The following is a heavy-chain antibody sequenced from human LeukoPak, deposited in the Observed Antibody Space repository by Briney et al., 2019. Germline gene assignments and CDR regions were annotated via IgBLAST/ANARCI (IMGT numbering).Heavy chain of an antibody. D-gene: IGHD6-19*01. Sequence: SGGSLRLSCAASGFTFSSYAMSWVRQAPGKGLEWVSAISGSGGSTYYADSVKGRFTISRDNSKNTLYLQMNSLRAEDTAVYYCAKDHGYSSGWYSPYFDYWGQGTLVAVSS. V-gene: IGHV3-23*01. CDR2: ISGSGGST. J-gene: IGHJ4*02. CDR3: AKDHGYSSGWYSPYFDY. CDR1: GFTFSSYA.